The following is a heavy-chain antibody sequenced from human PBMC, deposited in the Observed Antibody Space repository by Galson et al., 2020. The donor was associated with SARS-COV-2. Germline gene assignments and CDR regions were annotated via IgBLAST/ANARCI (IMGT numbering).Heavy chain of an antibody. D-gene: IGHD3-22*01. CDR2: IYYSGST. V-gene: IGHV4-31*03. CDR3: ARHQAYYYDSSGYPECFQH. J-gene: IGHJ1*01. Sequence: ETSETLSLTCTVSGGSNSSGGYYWSWIRQHPGKGREWIGYIYYSGSTYYNPSIKSRVTISVDTSKNQFSLKLSSVTAADTAVYYCARHQAYYYDSSGYPECFQHWGQGTLVTVSS. CDR1: GGSNSSGGYY.